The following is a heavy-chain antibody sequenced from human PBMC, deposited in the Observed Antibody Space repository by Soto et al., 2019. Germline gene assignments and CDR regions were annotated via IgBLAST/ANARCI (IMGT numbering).Heavy chain of an antibody. CDR1: GGTFAKFI. Sequence: QVQLVQSGAEVKEPGSSVRVSCKASGGTFAKFIMNWVRQTPGQGLEWMGGIVPMFGTPTYAEKFKGRVTISATGSTSTAYMELTSLRSEDTAVYYCARNGTYSSSLSQYSGMDVWGQGTTVTVS. CDR3: ARNGTYSSSLSQYSGMDV. CDR2: IVPMFGTP. D-gene: IGHD6-6*01. V-gene: IGHV1-69*01. J-gene: IGHJ6*02.